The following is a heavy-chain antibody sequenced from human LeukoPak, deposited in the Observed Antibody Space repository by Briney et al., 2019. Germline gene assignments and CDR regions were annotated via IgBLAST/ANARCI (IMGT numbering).Heavy chain of an antibody. J-gene: IGHJ3*02. CDR1: GFTFNIYA. D-gene: IGHD1-26*01. Sequence: GGSLRLSCAASGFTFNIYAMTWVRQAPGKGLEWVSAVSGSGSSAYYADSVKGRFTISRDNSKNTLSLQMNSLRAEDTAVYYCAKGFWVGATATEGLDAFDIWGQGTMVTVSS. V-gene: IGHV3-23*01. CDR2: VSGSGSSA. CDR3: AKGFWVGATATEGLDAFDI.